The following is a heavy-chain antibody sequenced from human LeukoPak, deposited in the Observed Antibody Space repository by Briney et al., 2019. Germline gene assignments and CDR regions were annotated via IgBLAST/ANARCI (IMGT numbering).Heavy chain of an antibody. Sequence: GGSLRLSCAASGFTFSNYWMHWVRQAPGKGLVWVSRMNSDVRSASYTDSVKGRFTISRDNAKNTLCLQMNSLRAEDTAVYYCARDLYPYYFDYWGQEPWSPSPQ. CDR1: GFTFSNYW. CDR3: ARDLYPYYFDY. V-gene: IGHV3-74*01. CDR2: MNSDVRSA. D-gene: IGHD2-2*02. J-gene: IGHJ4*01.